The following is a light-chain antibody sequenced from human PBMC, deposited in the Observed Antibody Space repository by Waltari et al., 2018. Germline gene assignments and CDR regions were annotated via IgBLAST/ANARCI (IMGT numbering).Light chain of an antibody. Sequence: ETVLTQSPGTLSLSPGERATLSCRASQSVGRSLAWYQQKPGQAPRLLIYGASSRATGIPDRFSGRGSGTDFSLTISRLEPEDFAVYYCQHYVRLPATFGQGTKVEIK. J-gene: IGKJ1*01. V-gene: IGKV3-20*01. CDR3: QHYVRLPAT. CDR1: QSVGRS. CDR2: GAS.